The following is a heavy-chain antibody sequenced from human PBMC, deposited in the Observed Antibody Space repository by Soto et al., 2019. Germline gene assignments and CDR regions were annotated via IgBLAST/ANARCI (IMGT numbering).Heavy chain of an antibody. CDR3: ARDRDRRAVAGTDY. J-gene: IGHJ4*02. D-gene: IGHD6-19*01. CDR1: GFTFSSYG. V-gene: IGHV3-33*01. CDR2: IWYGGSNK. Sequence: GGSLRLSCAASGFTFSSYGMHWVRQAPGKGLEWVAVIWYGGSNKYYADSVKGRFTISRDNSKNTLYLQMNSLRAEDTAVYYCARDRDRRAVAGTDYWGQGTLVTVSS.